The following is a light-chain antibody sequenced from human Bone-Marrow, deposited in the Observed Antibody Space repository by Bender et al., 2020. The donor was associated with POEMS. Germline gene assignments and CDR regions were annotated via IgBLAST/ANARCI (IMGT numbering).Light chain of an antibody. CDR2: QDT. V-gene: IGLV3-1*01. Sequence: SYEVTQPPSVSVSPGQTASITCSGDDLGEKYVAWYQQKPGQSPVLVIYQDTKRPSGIPERFSSSNSGNTATLTISGTQAMDEADYYCQAWDTYSVIFGGGTKWTVL. CDR1: DLGEKY. J-gene: IGLJ2*01. CDR3: QAWDTYSVI.